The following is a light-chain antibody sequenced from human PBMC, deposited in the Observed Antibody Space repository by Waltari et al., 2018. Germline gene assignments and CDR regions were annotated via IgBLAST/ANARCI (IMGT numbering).Light chain of an antibody. Sequence: PWSPPQILVMYVSDPSNQQGSVVPSRVSGSKVTSANAGNLLISGLQSEDEACYYCMSLHSCAVVFGGGTRLTVL. CDR2: YVSDPSN. V-gene: IGLV5-45*01. J-gene: IGLJ3*02. CDR3: MSLHSCAVV.